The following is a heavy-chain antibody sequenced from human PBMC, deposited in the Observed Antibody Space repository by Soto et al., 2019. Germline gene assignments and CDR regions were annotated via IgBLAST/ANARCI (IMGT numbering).Heavy chain of an antibody. V-gene: IGHV1-3*01. CDR1: GYTFTSYA. D-gene: IGHD2-2*02. Sequence: ASVRVSCKASGYTFTSYAIHWVRQAPLQMLEWMGWINAGNGNTKYSQKFQGRVTITRDTSASTAYMELSSLRSEDTAVYYCATRDTGQYWGQGTLVTVSS. J-gene: IGHJ4*02. CDR3: ATRDTGQY. CDR2: INAGNGNT.